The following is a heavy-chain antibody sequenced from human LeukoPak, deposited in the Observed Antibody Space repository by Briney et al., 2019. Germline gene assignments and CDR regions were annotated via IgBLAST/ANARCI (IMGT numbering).Heavy chain of an antibody. CDR3: ARRRDWNDVLDS. V-gene: IGHV4-34*01. CDR1: GESFSDYY. J-gene: IGHJ4*02. D-gene: IGHD1-1*01. CDR2: ISHDGNT. Sequence: SETLSLTCAVYGESFSDYYWSWIRQPPEKGLEWIGQISHDGNTNYNPSLKSRVTLSTDTSKNQLSLRLTSVTTADTAIYYCARRRDWNDVLDSWGQGTPVTVSS.